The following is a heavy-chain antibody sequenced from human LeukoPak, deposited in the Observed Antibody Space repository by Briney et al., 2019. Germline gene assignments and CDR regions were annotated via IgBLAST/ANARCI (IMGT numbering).Heavy chain of an antibody. CDR2: MNPNSDNT. CDR3: AREHDLGYCSGAKCYGGDYFDN. J-gene: IGHJ4*02. D-gene: IGHD2-15*01. Sequence: GASVKVSCKASGYTFTSYDINWVRQATGQGLEWMGWMNPNSDNTANAQKFQGRLTMTRNTSISTAYMELSSLTSEDTALYYCAREHDLGYCSGAKCYGGDYFDNWGQGTLVTVSS. V-gene: IGHV1-8*01. CDR1: GYTFTSYD.